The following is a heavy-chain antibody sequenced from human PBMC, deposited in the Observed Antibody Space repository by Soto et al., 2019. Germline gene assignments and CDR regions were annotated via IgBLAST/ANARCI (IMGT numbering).Heavy chain of an antibody. CDR3: ARAYYHYFYMDV. J-gene: IGHJ6*03. V-gene: IGHV4-31*03. CDR2: IYYSGNT. Sequence: TSETLSLTCTVSGGSISSGGYYWNWIRQHPGKGLEWIGYIYYSGNTYFNPSLKSRVTISVDTSKNQFSLNLSSVTAADTAVYYCARAYYHYFYMDVWGKGTTVTVSS. CDR1: GGSISSGGYY.